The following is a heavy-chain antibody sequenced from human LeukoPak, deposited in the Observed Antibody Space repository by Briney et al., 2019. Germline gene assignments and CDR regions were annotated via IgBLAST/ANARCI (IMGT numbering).Heavy chain of an antibody. D-gene: IGHD3-16*01. CDR1: GFTFSNYN. CDR3: ARDLGY. V-gene: IGHV4-39*07. J-gene: IGHJ4*02. Sequence: GSLRLSCAASGFTFSNYNMNWVRQPPGKGLEWIGSIYYSGSTYYNPSLKSRVTISVDTSKNQFSLKLSSVTAADTAVYYCARDLGYWGQGTLVTVSS. CDR2: IYYSGST.